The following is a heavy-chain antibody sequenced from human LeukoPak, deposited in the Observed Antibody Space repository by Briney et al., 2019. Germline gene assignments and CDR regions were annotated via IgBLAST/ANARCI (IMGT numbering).Heavy chain of an antibody. CDR3: ARRKDTAMAPFDY. CDR1: GFTFSCYA. V-gene: IGHV3-23*01. CDR2: ISGSGGST. J-gene: IGHJ4*02. Sequence: GGSLRLSCAASGFTFSCYAMSWVRQAPGKGLEWVAAISGSGGSTYYADSVKGRFTISRDNSKNTLYLQMNSLRAEDTAVYYCARRKDTAMAPFDYWGQGTLVTVSS. D-gene: IGHD5-18*01.